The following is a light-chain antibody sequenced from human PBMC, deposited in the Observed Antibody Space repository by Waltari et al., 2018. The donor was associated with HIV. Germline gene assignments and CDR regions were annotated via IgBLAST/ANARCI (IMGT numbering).Light chain of an antibody. J-gene: IGKJ4*01. Sequence: DIQMTQSPSYMSALVGDRVSINCRANQSIDSFLAWYQQKPGEAPKLLIYSASRLENGVASRFFAFGSATDFTLTITGLQTEDFATYYCQQAASFPHTFGGGTKVEL. CDR2: SAS. CDR1: QSIDSF. CDR3: QQAASFPHT. V-gene: IGKV1-12*01.